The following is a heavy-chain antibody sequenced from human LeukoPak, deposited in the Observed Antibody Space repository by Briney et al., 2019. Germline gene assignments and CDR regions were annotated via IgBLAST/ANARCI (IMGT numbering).Heavy chain of an antibody. CDR2: IYYSGST. D-gene: IGHD5-18*01. J-gene: IGHJ4*02. V-gene: IGHV4-30-4*08. Sequence: SQTLSLTCTVSGGSISSGDYYWSWIRQPPGKGLEWIGYIYYSGSTYYNPSLKSRVTISVDTSKNQFSLKLSSVTAADTAVYYCARSQTAMVAFDYWGQGTLVTVSS. CDR3: ARSQTAMVAFDY. CDR1: GGSISSGDYY.